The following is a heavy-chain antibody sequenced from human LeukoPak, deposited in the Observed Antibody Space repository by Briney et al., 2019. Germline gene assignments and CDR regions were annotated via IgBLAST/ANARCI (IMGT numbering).Heavy chain of an antibody. CDR2: ISGSGGST. D-gene: IGHD3-10*01. CDR3: AKDPTGIWFGEPSDI. V-gene: IGHV3-23*01. CDR1: GFTFSSYA. Sequence: GESLRLSCAASGFTFSSYAMSWVRQAPGKGLEWVSAISGSGGSTYYADSVKGRFTISKDNSKNPPYLQMNSLRAEDTAVYYCAKDPTGIWFGEPSDIWGQGTMVTVSS. J-gene: IGHJ3*02.